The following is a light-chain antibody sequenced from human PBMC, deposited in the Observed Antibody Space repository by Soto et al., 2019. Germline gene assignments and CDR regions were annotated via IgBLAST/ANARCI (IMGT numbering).Light chain of an antibody. V-gene: IGKV1-5*03. CDR2: KAS. J-gene: IGKJ1*01. CDR1: QSISSY. CDR3: QHYNSYSEA. Sequence: MTQSPASLSASVGDRVTITCRASQSISSYLNWYQQKPGKAPKLLIYKASSLESGVPSRFSGSGSGTEFTLTISSLQPDDFATYYCQHYNSYSEAFGQGMKVDVK.